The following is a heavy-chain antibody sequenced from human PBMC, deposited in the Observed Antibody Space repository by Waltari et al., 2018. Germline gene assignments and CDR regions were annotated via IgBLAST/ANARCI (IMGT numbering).Heavy chain of an antibody. D-gene: IGHD7-27*01. J-gene: IGHJ4*02. V-gene: IGHV3-23*01. CDR1: GFSFSTYV. CDR2: ISDAGGII. Sequence: EVQLLESGGGLVQPGGSLRLPCAASGFSFSTYVMNWVRQAPRKGLEWVSSISDAGGIINYADSVKGRFTISRDNSKNTLYLQMNSLRVEDTAVYYCARGSGVDSWGQGTLVTVSS. CDR3: ARGSGVDS.